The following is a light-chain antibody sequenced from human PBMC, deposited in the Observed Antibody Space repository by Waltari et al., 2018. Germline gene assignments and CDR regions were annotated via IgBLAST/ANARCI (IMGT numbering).Light chain of an antibody. CDR1: SSDVGGYNY. J-gene: IGLJ1*01. CDR3: SSYXXXXXRV. V-gene: IGLV2-14*01. Sequence: QXALTXPXXXXXSPXXSXTISCTGXSSDVGGYNYVSWYQQHPGKAPKLMIYEVSXRPSGVXXXXSXXKSGXXASLTXSGXQAEDEADXXXSSYXXXXXRVFGXXXKVTVL. CDR2: EVS.